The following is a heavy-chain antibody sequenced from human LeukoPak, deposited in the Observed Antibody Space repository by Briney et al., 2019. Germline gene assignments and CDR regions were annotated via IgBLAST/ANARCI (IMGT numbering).Heavy chain of an antibody. D-gene: IGHD2-15*01. Sequence: QPGGSLRLSCAASGFTFSSYWMSWVRQAPGKGLEWVANIKQDGSEKYYVDSVKGRFTISRDNAKNSLYLQMNSLRAEDTAVYYCASVSSDIVVVVAATPVGAFDIWGQGTMVTVSS. V-gene: IGHV3-7*01. J-gene: IGHJ3*02. CDR1: GFTFSSYW. CDR2: IKQDGSEK. CDR3: ASVSSDIVVVVAATPVGAFDI.